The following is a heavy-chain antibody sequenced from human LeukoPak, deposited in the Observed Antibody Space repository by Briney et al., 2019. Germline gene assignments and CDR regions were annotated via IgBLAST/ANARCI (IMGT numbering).Heavy chain of an antibody. V-gene: IGHV1-2*02. CDR3: ARVDSSGYYYGNYFDY. CDR2: INPNSGGT. D-gene: IGHD3-22*01. Sequence: ASVKVSCKASGYTFTGYYMHWVRQAPGQGLEWMGWINPNSGGTNYAQKFQGRVTMTRDTSIGTAYMELSRLRSDDTAVYYCARVDSSGYYYGNYFDYWGQGTLVTVSS. CDR1: GYTFTGYY. J-gene: IGHJ4*02.